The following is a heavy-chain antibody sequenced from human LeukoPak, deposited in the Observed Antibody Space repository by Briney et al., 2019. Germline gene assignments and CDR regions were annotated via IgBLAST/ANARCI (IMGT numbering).Heavy chain of an antibody. CDR2: IYYSGST. D-gene: IGHD2-2*01. Sequence: SETLSLTCTVSGGSISSSSYYWGWIRQPPGKGLEWIGSIYYSGSTNYNPSLKSPVTMSVDTPKNQFSLKLSSVTAADTAVYYCARAEWRSSTSSIRVWVFDYWGQGTLVTVSS. V-gene: IGHV4-39*01. CDR3: ARAEWRSSTSSIRVWVFDY. CDR1: GGSISSSSYY. J-gene: IGHJ4*02.